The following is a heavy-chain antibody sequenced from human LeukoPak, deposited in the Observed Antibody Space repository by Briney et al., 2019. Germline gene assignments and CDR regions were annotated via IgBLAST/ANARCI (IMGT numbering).Heavy chain of an antibody. V-gene: IGHV3-23*01. J-gene: IGHJ4*02. D-gene: IGHD6-13*01. CDR3: AKPIFRQMAAAGEFDY. CDR1: GFTFSTYW. Sequence: GALRLSCAASGFTFSTYWMSWVRQAPGKGLEWVSSVSGSGDKIYYADSVKGRFTISRDNSKNTFYLQMNSLGAEDTAVYYCAKPIFRQMAAAGEFDYWGQGTLVTVSS. CDR2: VSGSGDKI.